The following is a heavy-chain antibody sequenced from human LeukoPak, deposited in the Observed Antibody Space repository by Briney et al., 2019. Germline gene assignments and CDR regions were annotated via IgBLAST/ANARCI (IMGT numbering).Heavy chain of an antibody. V-gene: IGHV3-23*01. J-gene: IGHJ4*02. D-gene: IGHD5/OR15-5a*01. CDR1: GFTFISYA. CDR3: AKVLSVYGDFDY. CDR2: ISDIGGST. Sequence: GGSLRLSCAASGFTFISYAMSWVRQALGKGLEWVSGISDIGGSTYYADSVKGRFFISRANSKKTLYLQMNSLRAEDTAVYYCAKVLSVYGDFDYWGQGTLVTVSS.